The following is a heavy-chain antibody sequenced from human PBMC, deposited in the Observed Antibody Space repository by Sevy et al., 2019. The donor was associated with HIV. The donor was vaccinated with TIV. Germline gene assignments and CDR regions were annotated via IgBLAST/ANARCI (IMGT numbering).Heavy chain of an antibody. CDR3: AGKYYDILTGYYRFDP. Sequence: GESLKISCKGSGYSFTSYWIGWVRQMPGKGLEWMGIIYPGDSDTRYSPSFKGQVTISADKSISTAYLQWGSLKASDTPMYYWAGKYYDILTGYYRFDPWGQGTLVTVSS. CDR1: GYSFTSYW. V-gene: IGHV5-51*01. CDR2: IYPGDSDT. D-gene: IGHD3-9*01. J-gene: IGHJ5*02.